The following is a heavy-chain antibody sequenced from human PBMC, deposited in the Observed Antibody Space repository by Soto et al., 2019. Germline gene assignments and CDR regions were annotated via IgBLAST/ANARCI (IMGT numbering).Heavy chain of an antibody. Sequence: EVQLVQSGAEVKKPGESLRISCKGSGYSFTSYWISWVRQMPGKGLEWMGRIDPRDSYTNYSPSFQGHVTISADKSISTAYLQWSSLKASDTAMYYCASISISADPSYYYGMDVWGQGTTVTVSS. CDR2: IDPRDSYT. V-gene: IGHV5-10-1*01. D-gene: IGHD3-3*02. CDR3: ASISISADPSYYYGMDV. J-gene: IGHJ6*02. CDR1: GYSFTSYW.